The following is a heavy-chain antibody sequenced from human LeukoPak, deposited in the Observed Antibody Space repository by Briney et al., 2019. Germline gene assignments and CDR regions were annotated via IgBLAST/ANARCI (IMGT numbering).Heavy chain of an antibody. V-gene: IGHV3-21*01. J-gene: IGHJ4*02. D-gene: IGHD3-10*01. CDR1: GFTFSSYS. CDR2: ISSSSSYI. Sequence: GGSLRLSRAASGFTFSSYSMNWVRQAPGKGLGWVSSISSSSSYIYYADSVKRRFTISRDNAKNSLYLQMNSLRAEDTAVYYCARDSSYYGSFDYWGQGTLVTVSS. CDR3: ARDSSYYGSFDY.